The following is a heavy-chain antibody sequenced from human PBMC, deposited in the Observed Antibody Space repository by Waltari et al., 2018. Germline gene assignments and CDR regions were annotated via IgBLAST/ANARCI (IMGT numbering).Heavy chain of an antibody. D-gene: IGHD3-3*01. CDR2: IYYSGST. CDR3: ARQRYYDFWSGPLNYYYGMDV. Sequence: QVQLQESGPGLVKPSETLSLTCTVSGGSISSHYWSWIRQPPGKGLEWIWYIYYSGSTNYNPSLNSRVTISVDTSKNQFSLKLSSVTAADTAVYYCARQRYYDFWSGPLNYYYGMDVWGQGTTVTVSS. J-gene: IGHJ6*02. CDR1: GGSISSHY. V-gene: IGHV4-59*11.